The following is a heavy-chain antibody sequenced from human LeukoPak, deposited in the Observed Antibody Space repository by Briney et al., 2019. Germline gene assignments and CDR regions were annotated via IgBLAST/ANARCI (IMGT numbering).Heavy chain of an antibody. Sequence: SETLSLTCTVSDDSISRYYWTWIRQPAGKGLEWIGYIYYSGSTNYNPSLKSRVTISVDTSKNQFSLKLSSVTAADTAVYYCAREWTGIYYGSGSFNWFDPWGQGTLVTVSS. CDR3: AREWTGIYYGSGSFNWFDP. CDR2: IYYSGST. D-gene: IGHD3-10*01. J-gene: IGHJ5*02. V-gene: IGHV4-59*01. CDR1: DDSISRYY.